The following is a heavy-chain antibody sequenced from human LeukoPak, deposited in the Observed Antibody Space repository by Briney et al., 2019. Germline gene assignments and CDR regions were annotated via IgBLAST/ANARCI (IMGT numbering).Heavy chain of an antibody. Sequence: PSETLSLTCNVSGGAVTGSTYYWAWIRQPPGKGLEWIGSMYYSGSTYFNPSLKSRVTISVDTSKNQFSLKLTSVTAADTAIYHCARHYYDNTGYYYLDYWGQGTLVTVSS. V-gene: IGHV4-39*01. CDR1: GGAVTGSTYY. D-gene: IGHD3-22*01. J-gene: IGHJ4*02. CDR2: MYYSGST. CDR3: ARHYYDNTGYYYLDY.